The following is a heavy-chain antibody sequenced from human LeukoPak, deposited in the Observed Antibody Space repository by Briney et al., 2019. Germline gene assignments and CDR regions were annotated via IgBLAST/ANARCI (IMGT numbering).Heavy chain of an antibody. CDR2: IYYSGST. Sequence: PSETLSLTCTVSGGSISSSSYYWGWIRQPPGKGLEWIGSIYYSGSTYYNPSLKSRVTISVDTSKNQFSLKLSSVTAADTAVYYCAIIDIAVAGTGWFDPWGQGTLVTVSS. CDR1: GGSISSSSYY. CDR3: AIIDIAVAGTGWFDP. V-gene: IGHV4-39*01. J-gene: IGHJ5*02. D-gene: IGHD6-19*01.